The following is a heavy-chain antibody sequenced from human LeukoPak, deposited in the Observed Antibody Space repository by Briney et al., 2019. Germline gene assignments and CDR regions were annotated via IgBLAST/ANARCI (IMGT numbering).Heavy chain of an antibody. D-gene: IGHD3-22*01. CDR3: ARVPYYDSSGYPYYFDY. V-gene: IGHV1-69*13. J-gene: IGHJ4*02. CDR2: IIPIFGTA. CDR1: GGTFSSYA. Sequence: ASVKVSCKASGGTFSSYAISWVRQAPGQGLEWMGGIIPIFGTANYAQKFQGRVTITADESTSTAYMELSSLRSEDTAVYYCARVPYYDSSGYPYYFDYWGQGTLVTASS.